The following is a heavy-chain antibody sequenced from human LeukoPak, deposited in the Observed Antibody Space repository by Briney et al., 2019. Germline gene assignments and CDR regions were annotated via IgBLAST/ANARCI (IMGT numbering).Heavy chain of an antibody. V-gene: IGHV4-59*01. CDR3: AREGKRYSDTTADLNWFDP. J-gene: IGHJ5*02. CDR2: VFYSWST. D-gene: IGHD3-22*01. CDR1: DGAITTNN. Sequence: SSETLSLTCTVSDGAITTNNYSWIWQLPPPGKERNGSVFYSWSTNYNPSLKSRVTISVDTSKSQFSLKLTSVTAADTAFYYCAREGKRYSDTTADLNWFDPWGQGTLVTVSS.